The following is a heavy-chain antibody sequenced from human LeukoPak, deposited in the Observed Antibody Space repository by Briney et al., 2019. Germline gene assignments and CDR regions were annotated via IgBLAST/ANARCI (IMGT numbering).Heavy chain of an antibody. CDR1: GYTFTSYY. J-gene: IGHJ4*02. CDR3: AREAGGAAAGTREGDY. Sequence: GASVKVSCKASGYTFTSYYMHWVRQAPGQGLEWMGIINPSGGSTSYAQKFQGRVTMTRDTFTSTVYMELSSLRSEDTAVYYCAREAGGAAAGTREGDYWGQGTLVTVSS. D-gene: IGHD6-13*01. CDR2: INPSGGST. V-gene: IGHV1-46*01.